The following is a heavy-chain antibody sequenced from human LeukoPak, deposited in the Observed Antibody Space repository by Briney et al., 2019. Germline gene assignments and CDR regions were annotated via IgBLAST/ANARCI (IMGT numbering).Heavy chain of an antibody. CDR1: GFTFSSYA. CDR3: ARGGGYSGPVGSK. D-gene: IGHD5-12*01. J-gene: IGHJ4*02. V-gene: IGHV3-30-3*01. CDR2: ISYDGSNK. Sequence: PGRSLRLSCAASGFTFSSYAMHWVRQAPGKGLEWVAVISYDGSNKYYADSVKGRFTISRDNAKNSLYLQMNSLRAEDTAVYYCARGGGYSGPVGSKWGQGTLVTVSS.